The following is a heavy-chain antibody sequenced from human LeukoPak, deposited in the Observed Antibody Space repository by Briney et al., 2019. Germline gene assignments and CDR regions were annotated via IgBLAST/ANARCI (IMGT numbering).Heavy chain of an antibody. J-gene: IGHJ5*02. D-gene: IGHD3-10*01. CDR3: ARETGYGSGSYYNRRETNWFDP. CDR2: MSSSGSTI. V-gene: IGHV3-11*01. CDR1: GFTFSDYY. Sequence: GGSLRLSCAASGFTFSDYYMSWIRQAPGKGLEWVSYMSSSGSTIYYADSVKGRFTISRDNAKNSLFLQMNSLRAEDTAVYYCARETGYGSGSYYNRRETNWFDPWGQGTLVTVSS.